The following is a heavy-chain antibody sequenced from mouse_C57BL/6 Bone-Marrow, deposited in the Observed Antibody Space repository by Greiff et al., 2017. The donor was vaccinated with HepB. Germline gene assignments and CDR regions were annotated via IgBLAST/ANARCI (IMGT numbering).Heavy chain of an antibody. CDR1: GFSLSTFGMG. Sequence: LMESGPGILQPSQTLSLTCSFSGFSLSTFGMGVGWIRQPSGKGLEWLAHSWWDDDKYYNPALERRLTISKDTAKNQVFLKIAKVDAADTSTYYCAGIVTYDANWYFEGWGTGTTVTVSS. V-gene: IGHV8-8*01. J-gene: IGHJ1*03. D-gene: IGHD2-3*01. CDR2: SWWDDDK. CDR3: AGIVTYDANWYFEG.